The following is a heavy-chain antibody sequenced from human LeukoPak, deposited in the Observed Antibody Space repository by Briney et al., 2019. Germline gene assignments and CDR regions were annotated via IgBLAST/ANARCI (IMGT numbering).Heavy chain of an antibody. CDR3: ANAYYYDSSGLYYSDY. Sequence: GGSLRLSCAASGFTFSSYGMHWVRQAPGKGLEWVAFIRYDGSNKYYADSVKGRFTISRDNSKNTLYLQMNSLRAEDTAVYYCANAYYYDSSGLYYSDYWGQGTLVTVSS. J-gene: IGHJ4*02. D-gene: IGHD3-22*01. CDR1: GFTFSSYG. V-gene: IGHV3-30*02. CDR2: IRYDGSNK.